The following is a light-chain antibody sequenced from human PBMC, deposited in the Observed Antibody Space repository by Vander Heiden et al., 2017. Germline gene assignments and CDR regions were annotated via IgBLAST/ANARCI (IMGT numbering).Light chain of an antibody. CDR2: WAS. V-gene: IGKV4-1*01. CDR3: QQYYSTPWT. J-gene: IGKJ1*01. Sequence: DIVMTHSPDSLAVSLGERATINCKSSQSVLYSSNNKNYLAWYQQKPGQPPKLLIYWASTRESGVPDRFSGSGSGTDFTLTISSLQAEDVAVYYYQQYYSTPWTFGQGTKVEIK. CDR1: QSVLYSSNNKNY.